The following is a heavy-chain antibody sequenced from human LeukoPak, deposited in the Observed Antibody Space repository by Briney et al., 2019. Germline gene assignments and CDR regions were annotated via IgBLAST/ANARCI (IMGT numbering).Heavy chain of an antibody. D-gene: IGHD5-18*01. CDR1: GGSINSYY. V-gene: IGHV4-59*01. CDR2: IYSSGST. CDR3: ARGYSYYFDY. J-gene: IGHJ4*02. Sequence: SETLFLTCTVSGGSINSYYWSWIRQPPGKGLEWIGYIYSSGSTNYNPSLKSRVTISVDTSKNQFSLKLSSVTAADTAVYYCARGYSYYFDYWGQGTLVTVSS.